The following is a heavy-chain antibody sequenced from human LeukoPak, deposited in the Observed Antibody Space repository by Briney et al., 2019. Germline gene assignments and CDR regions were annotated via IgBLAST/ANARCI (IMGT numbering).Heavy chain of an antibody. CDR3: SREAIEMAATRAFDI. J-gene: IGHJ3*02. CDR2: INPSSGST. Sequence: ASVKVSCKASGYTFTSYYMHWVRQAPGQGLEWMGIINPSSGSTSFAQKFQGRVSMTRDTSTSTLYMELSSLRSEDTAVYYCSREAIEMAATRAFDIWGQGTMVTVSS. CDR1: GYTFTSYY. D-gene: IGHD5-24*01. V-gene: IGHV1-46*01.